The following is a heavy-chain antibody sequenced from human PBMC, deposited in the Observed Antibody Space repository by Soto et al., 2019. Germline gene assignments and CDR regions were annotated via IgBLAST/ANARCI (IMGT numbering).Heavy chain of an antibody. D-gene: IGHD3-22*01. CDR2: IYYSGST. V-gene: IGHV4-59*08. Sequence: PSETLSLTCTVSGGSISSYYWSWIRQPPGKGLEWIGSIYYSGSTYYNPSLKSRVTISVDTSKNQFSLKLSSVTAADTAVYYCARLGGFYQAFDSWGQGTLVTVSS. CDR3: ARLGGFYQAFDS. J-gene: IGHJ4*02. CDR1: GGSISSYY.